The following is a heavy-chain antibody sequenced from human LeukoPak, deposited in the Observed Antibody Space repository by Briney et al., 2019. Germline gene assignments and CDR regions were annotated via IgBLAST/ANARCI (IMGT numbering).Heavy chain of an antibody. Sequence: SETLSLTCAVYGGSFSGYYWSWIRQPPGKWLEWIGEINHSGSTNYNPSLKSRVTISVDTSKNQFSLKLSSVSAADTAVYYCARGRTPLLRAYYYYYYYMDVWGKGTTVTVSS. D-gene: IGHD2/OR15-2a*01. CDR1: GGSFSGYY. J-gene: IGHJ6*03. V-gene: IGHV4-34*01. CDR2: INHSGST. CDR3: ARGRTPLLRAYYYYYYYMDV.